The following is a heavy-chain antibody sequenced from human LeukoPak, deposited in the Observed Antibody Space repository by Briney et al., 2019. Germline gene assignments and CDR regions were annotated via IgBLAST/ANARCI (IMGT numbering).Heavy chain of an antibody. CDR2: VYYTGRT. CDR1: GDAVSDVSYY. CDR3: ASLVRGGTFYYYMDV. Sequence: PSETLSLTCTVSGDAVSDVSYYWAWIRQPPGKGLEWIANVYYTGRTYYTPSLKSLVAISVDSSKNLFSLTLSSVTAADTGVYFCASLVRGGTFYYYMDVWGRGTSVTVSS. D-gene: IGHD3-10*01. V-gene: IGHV4-39*01. J-gene: IGHJ6*03.